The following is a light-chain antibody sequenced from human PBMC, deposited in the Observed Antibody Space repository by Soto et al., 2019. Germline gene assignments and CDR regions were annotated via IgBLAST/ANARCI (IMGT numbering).Light chain of an antibody. CDR3: QQRSSWPWT. CDR1: QIVGSF. Sequence: IVLTQSPATLSLSPGERATLSCRARQIVGSFLAWYQQKRVQAPRLLIYDASNRATGIPARFSGRGSGTDFTLPISSLEPEDFTVYYCQQRSSWPWTFGQGTKVEIK. V-gene: IGKV3-11*01. CDR2: DAS. J-gene: IGKJ1*01.